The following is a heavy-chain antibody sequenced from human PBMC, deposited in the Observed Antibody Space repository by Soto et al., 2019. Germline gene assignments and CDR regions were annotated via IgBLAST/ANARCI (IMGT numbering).Heavy chain of an antibody. CDR3: ARHGYYDSSGSRTYGMDV. CDR2: IYPGDSDT. Sequence: PGESLKISCKGSGYSFTSYWIGWVRQMPGKGLEWMGIIYPGDSDTRYSPSFQGQVTISADKSISTAYLQWSSLKASDTAMYYCARHGYYDSSGSRTYGMDVWGQGTMVTVSS. J-gene: IGHJ6*02. D-gene: IGHD3-22*01. V-gene: IGHV5-51*01. CDR1: GYSFTSYW.